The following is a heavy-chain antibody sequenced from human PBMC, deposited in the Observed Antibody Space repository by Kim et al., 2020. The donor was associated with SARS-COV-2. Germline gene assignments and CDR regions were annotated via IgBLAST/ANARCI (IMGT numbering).Heavy chain of an antibody. Sequence: ASVKVSCKASGYSFTGFYIHWARQAPGQGLEWMGRINPYSGGANYARKFQGRVTGTSDTSLSTAYMDLSGLASDDPAVYFCTRDDTLGYSVYWGQGTLV. CDR2: INPYSGGA. V-gene: IGHV1-2*06. D-gene: IGHD5-18*01. CDR1: GYSFTGFY. J-gene: IGHJ4*02. CDR3: TRDDTLGYSVY.